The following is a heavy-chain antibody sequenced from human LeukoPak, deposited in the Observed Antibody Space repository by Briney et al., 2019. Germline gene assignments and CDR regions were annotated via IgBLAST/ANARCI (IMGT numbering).Heavy chain of an antibody. CDR1: GFSFSSYG. Sequence: GGSLRLSCAASGFSFSSYGTSWVRQAPGKGLEWVSYISSGSSTIYYADSVKGRFTISRDNSKNTLYLQMNSLRAEDTAVYYCARWAGEVRFGYYFDYWGQGTLVTVSS. D-gene: IGHD3-3*01. V-gene: IGHV3-48*01. CDR3: ARWAGEVRFGYYFDY. J-gene: IGHJ4*02. CDR2: ISSGSSTI.